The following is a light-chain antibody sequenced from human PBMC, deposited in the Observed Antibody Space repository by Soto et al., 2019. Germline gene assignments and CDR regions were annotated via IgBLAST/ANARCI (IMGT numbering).Light chain of an antibody. CDR2: GAS. CDR3: QQYGSSLLT. J-gene: IGKJ4*01. CDR1: QTISSSS. V-gene: IGKV3-20*01. Sequence: EIVLTQSPGTLSLSPGVRATLSCRASQTISSSSLAWYHQKPGQAPRLLIFGASSRATGIPDRFSGSGSGTDFTLNISRLEPEDFAVYYCQQYGSSLLTFGGGTKVEIK.